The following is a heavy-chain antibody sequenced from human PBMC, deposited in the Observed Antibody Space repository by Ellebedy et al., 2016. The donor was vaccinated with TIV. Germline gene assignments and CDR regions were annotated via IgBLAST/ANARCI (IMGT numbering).Heavy chain of an antibody. Sequence: GESLKISCAASGFTVSSNYMSWVRQAPGKGLEWVSVICTDGSTYYADSVKGRFTISRDNSKNTLFLQMNSLRAEDTAVYYCARHDYLESWGQGTLVTVSS. V-gene: IGHV3-53*01. CDR2: ICTDGST. CDR1: GFTVSSNY. CDR3: ARHDYLES. J-gene: IGHJ4*02.